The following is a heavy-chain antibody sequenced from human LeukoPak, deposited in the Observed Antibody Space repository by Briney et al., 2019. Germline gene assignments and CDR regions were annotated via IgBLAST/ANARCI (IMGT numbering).Heavy chain of an antibody. Sequence: GGSLRLSCAASGFTFSIYAMAWVRQAPGKGLEWVSGIRGSGGTPYYADSVKGRFTISRDNSKNTLYLQMNSLRAEDTAVYYCARTLDGYNLNWGQGTLVTVSS. D-gene: IGHD5-24*01. CDR2: IRGSGGTP. J-gene: IGHJ4*02. CDR3: ARTLDGYNLN. V-gene: IGHV3-23*01. CDR1: GFTFSIYA.